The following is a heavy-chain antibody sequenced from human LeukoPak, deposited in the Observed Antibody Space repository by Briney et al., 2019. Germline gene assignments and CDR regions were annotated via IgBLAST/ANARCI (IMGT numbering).Heavy chain of an antibody. Sequence: PGGSLRLSCAASGFSVGSNYMTWVRQAPGKGLEWVSLIYSGGSTYYADSVKGRFTISRDNSKNTLYLQMNSLRAEDTAVYYCVSYYFDYWGQGTLVTVSS. V-gene: IGHV3-66*01. J-gene: IGHJ4*02. CDR2: IYSGGST. CDR1: GFSVGSNY. CDR3: VSYYFDY.